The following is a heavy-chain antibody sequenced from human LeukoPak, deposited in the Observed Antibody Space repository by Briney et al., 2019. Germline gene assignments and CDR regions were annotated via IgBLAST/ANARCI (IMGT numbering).Heavy chain of an antibody. D-gene: IGHD3-3*01. CDR1: GGSISGYY. J-gene: IGHJ6*03. Sequence: SETLSLTCTVSGGSISGYYWSWIRQPPGKGLEWIGYIYYSGSTYYNPSLKSRVTISVDTSKNQFSLKLSSVTAADTAVYYCAVWSGPLYYYMDVWGKGTTVTVSS. CDR3: AVWSGPLYYYMDV. CDR2: IYYSGST. V-gene: IGHV4-59*08.